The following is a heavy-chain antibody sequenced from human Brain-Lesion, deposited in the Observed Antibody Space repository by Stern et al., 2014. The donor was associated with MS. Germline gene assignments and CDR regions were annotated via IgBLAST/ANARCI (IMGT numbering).Heavy chain of an antibody. CDR2: IHDSGGT. CDR1: GGSISSSGYY. CDR3: ATTRWDLFTWDWFDP. J-gene: IGHJ5*02. Sequence: QVQLVESGPGLVKPSQTLSLTCTVSGGSISSSGYYWSWIRQPADKGLEWIGRIHDSGGTYYNPSLKSPVTISMDPAKNQFSRKLTSVTAADTAVYYCATTRWDLFTWDWFDPWGQGTLVTVSS. V-gene: IGHV4-61*02. D-gene: IGHD1-26*01.